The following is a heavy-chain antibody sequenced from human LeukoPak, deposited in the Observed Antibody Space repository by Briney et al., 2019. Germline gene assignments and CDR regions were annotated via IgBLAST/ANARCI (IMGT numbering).Heavy chain of an antibody. D-gene: IGHD3-10*01. CDR1: GGTFSSYA. J-gene: IGHJ6*03. V-gene: IGHV1-69*13. CDR3: ARAGYYGSGSYYTHYYYYYMDV. CDR2: IIPIFGTA. Sequence: SVKVSCKASGGTFSSYAISWVRQAPGQGLEWMGGIIPIFGTANYAQKFQGRVTITADESTSTAYMELSSLRSEDTAVYYCARAGYYGSGSYYTHYYYYYMDVWGKGTTVTISS.